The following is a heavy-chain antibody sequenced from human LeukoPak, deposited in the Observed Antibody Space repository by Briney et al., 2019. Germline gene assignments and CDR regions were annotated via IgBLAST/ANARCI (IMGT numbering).Heavy chain of an antibody. J-gene: IGHJ4*02. D-gene: IGHD3-22*01. CDR1: GFTFSSYA. V-gene: IGHV3-30-3*01. CDR3: ARDLYGVPNYYDSSGENYFDY. Sequence: GKSLRLSCVASGFTFSSYAMHWVRQAPGKGLEWVAVISDDGTKEYYADSVKGRFTISRDNAKNSLYLQMNSLRAEDTAVYYCARDLYGVPNYYDSSGENYFDYWGQGTLVTVSS. CDR2: ISDDGTKE.